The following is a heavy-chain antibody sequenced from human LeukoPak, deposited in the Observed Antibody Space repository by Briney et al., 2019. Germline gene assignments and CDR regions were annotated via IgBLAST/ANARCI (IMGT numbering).Heavy chain of an antibody. D-gene: IGHD3-16*02. CDR1: GFTFSDYY. Sequence: GGSLRLSCAASGFTFSDYYMSWIRQAPGKGLEWVSYISSSGSTIYYADSVKGRFTISRDNAKNSLYLQMNSLRAEDTAVYYCAGTYYDYVWGSYPRYWGQGTLVTVSS. CDR2: ISSSGSTI. CDR3: AGTYYDYVWGSYPRY. V-gene: IGHV3-11*01. J-gene: IGHJ4*02.